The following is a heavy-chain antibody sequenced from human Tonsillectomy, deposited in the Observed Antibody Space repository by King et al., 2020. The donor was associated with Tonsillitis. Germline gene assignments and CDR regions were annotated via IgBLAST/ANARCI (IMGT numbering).Heavy chain of an antibody. CDR3: ARGEGTTGGFDY. CDR2: IYYSGTT. CDR1: GGSIRTGDFY. D-gene: IGHD4-17*01. Sequence: VQLQESGPGLVKPSQTLSLICSVSGGSIRTGDFYWSWIRQPPGKGLGWIGDIYYSGTTYDNPSLQGRVSMSFDASKNQFSLKLRSVTAAGTAVYYCARGEGTTGGFDYWGQGTLVTVSS. V-gene: IGHV4-30-4*01. J-gene: IGHJ4*02.